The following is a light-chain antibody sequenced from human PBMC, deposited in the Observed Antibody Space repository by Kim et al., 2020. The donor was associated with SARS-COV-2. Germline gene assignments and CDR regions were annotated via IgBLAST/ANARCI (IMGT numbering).Light chain of an antibody. Sequence: EIVLTQSPGTLSLSPGERATLSCRASQSVSSNFLAWYQQKPGQAPRLVIFGASSRATGIPDRFSGSGSGTDFTLTISRLEPEDFALYYCQQYGSSALTFGGGTKVEI. CDR1: QSVSSNF. J-gene: IGKJ4*01. V-gene: IGKV3-20*01. CDR3: QQYGSSALT. CDR2: GAS.